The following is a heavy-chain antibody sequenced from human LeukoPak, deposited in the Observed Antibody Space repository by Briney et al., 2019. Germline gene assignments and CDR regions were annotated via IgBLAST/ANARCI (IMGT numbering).Heavy chain of an antibody. CDR2: ISGTGRNT. Sequence: GGSLRLSCAVSGFTFRTYAMSWVRQAPGKGLEWVSSISGTGRNTYYADSVNGRFTISRDNSKNTLYLQMNSLRADDTARYYCAKDSANLVESVNTAVVTLDSWGQGARVTVSS. D-gene: IGHD5-18*01. CDR1: GFTFRTYA. CDR3: AKDSANLVESVNTAVVTLDS. J-gene: IGHJ4*02. V-gene: IGHV3-23*01.